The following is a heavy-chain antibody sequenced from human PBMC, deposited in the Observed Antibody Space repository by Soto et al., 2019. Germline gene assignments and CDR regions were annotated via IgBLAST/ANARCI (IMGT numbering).Heavy chain of an antibody. CDR2: ISAYNGNT. CDR3: ARDAAVGLFDY. D-gene: IGHD1-26*01. J-gene: IGHJ4*02. Sequence: VSLNVCSKESGYTFTSYCLSWLCQAPGKGLEWMGWISAYNGNTNYAQKLQGRVTMTTDTSTSTAYMELRSLRSDDTAVYYCARDAAVGLFDYWGQGTLVTVSS. V-gene: IGHV1-18*01. CDR1: GYTFTSYC.